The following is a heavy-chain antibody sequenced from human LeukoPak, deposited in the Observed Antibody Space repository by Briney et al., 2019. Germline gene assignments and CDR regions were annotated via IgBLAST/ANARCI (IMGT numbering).Heavy chain of an antibody. CDR1: GYSLTSYW. CDR2: IYPGDSDT. CDR3: ARRSGGYDGNYYYYMDV. J-gene: IGHJ6*03. D-gene: IGHD5-12*01. V-gene: IGHV5-51*01. Sequence: GESLKISCKGSGYSLTSYWIGWVRQMPGKGLEWMGIIYPGDSDTTYSPSFQGQVTISADKSISTAYLQWSSLKASDTAMYYCARRSGGYDGNYYYYMDVWGKGTTVTVSS.